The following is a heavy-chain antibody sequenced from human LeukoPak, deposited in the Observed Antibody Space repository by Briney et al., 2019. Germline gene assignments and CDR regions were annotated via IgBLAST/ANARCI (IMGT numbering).Heavy chain of an antibody. J-gene: IGHJ4*02. V-gene: IGHV5-51*01. CDR1: GYTFSSYW. CDR2: IYPRDSDT. D-gene: IGHD6-19*01. CDR3: ARQSYSSGWSPFDY. Sequence: GESLKISCKGSGYTFSSYWIGWVRQMPGKGLERMGIIYPRDSDTRYSPTFQGQVTISADKSTSTTFLLWSSLKASDTAMYYCARQSYSSGWSPFDYWGQGTLVTVSS.